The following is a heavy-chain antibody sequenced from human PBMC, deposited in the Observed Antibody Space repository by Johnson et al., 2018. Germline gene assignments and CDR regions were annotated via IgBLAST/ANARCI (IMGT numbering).Heavy chain of an antibody. D-gene: IGHD2-21*02. J-gene: IGHJ6*03. CDR1: GFTFSSYW. Sequence: EVQLVESGGGLVQPGGSLRLSCAASGFTFSSYWMSWVRQAPGKGLEWVANIKQDGSEKYYVDSVKGRFTISRDNAKNSLYLQMNSLRAEDTAVYYCARAGVVVTAFFNYYMDVWGKGTTVTVSS. CDR2: IKQDGSEK. V-gene: IGHV3-7*01. CDR3: ARAGVVVTAFFNYYMDV.